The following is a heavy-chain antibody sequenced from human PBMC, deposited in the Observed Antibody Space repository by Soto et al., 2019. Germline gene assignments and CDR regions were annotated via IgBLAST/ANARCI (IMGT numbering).Heavy chain of an antibody. CDR2: INTYNGMT. CDR3: AKSPRGEMATD. Sequence: QVQLVQSGGEVKKPGASVTVSCKASGYTFISYHITWVRQAPGQGLEWMAWINTYNGMTDYAQRFQGRVTMTRDTSTSTAYMELRNLGSDDTGVYFCAKSPRGEMATDWGQGTLVTVSS. V-gene: IGHV1-18*01. J-gene: IGHJ4*02. CDR1: GYTFISYH. D-gene: IGHD2-21*01.